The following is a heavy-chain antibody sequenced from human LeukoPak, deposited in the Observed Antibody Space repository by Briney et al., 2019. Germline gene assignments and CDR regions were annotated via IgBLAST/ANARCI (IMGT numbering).Heavy chain of an antibody. V-gene: IGHV4-39*07. CDR1: GVSISSSNYY. Sequence: SETLSLTCTVSGVSISSSNYYWGWIRQPPGRDLEWIGTIYSSASTYTYYNPSLKSRVTISVDKSKNQFSLKLTSLTAADTAVYFCAEDSNIARFFIWGHGTLVTVSS. D-gene: IGHD4-11*01. J-gene: IGHJ4*01. CDR2: IYSSASTYT. CDR3: AEDSNIARFFI.